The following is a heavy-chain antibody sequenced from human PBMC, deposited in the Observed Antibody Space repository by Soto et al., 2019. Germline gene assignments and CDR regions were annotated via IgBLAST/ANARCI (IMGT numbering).Heavy chain of an antibody. V-gene: IGHV3-48*02. D-gene: IGHD3-22*01. CDR1: GFTFSSYS. CDR3: ARRRVVVTTAAFDI. Sequence: EVQLVESGGGLVQPGGSLRLSCAASGFTFSSYSMNWVRQAPGKGLEWLSYISSSSSTIYYADSVKGRFTISRDNAKNSLYLQMNSLRDEDTAVYYCARRRVVVTTAAFDIWGQGTMVTVSS. J-gene: IGHJ3*02. CDR2: ISSSSSTI.